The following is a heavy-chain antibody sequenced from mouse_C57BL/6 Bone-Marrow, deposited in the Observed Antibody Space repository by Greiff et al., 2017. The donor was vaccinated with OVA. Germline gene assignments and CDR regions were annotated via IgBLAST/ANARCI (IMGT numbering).Heavy chain of an antibody. CDR2: ISNGGGSI. V-gene: IGHV5-12*01. Sequence: EVMLVESGGGLVQPGGSLKLSCAASGFTFSDYYLYWVRQTPEKRLEWVAYISNGGGSIYYPDTVKGRFTISRDNAKTTLYLQMSRLKSEDTAMYYCASHYSNYVWFAYWGQGTLVTVSA. CDR3: ASHYSNYVWFAY. J-gene: IGHJ3*01. D-gene: IGHD2-5*01. CDR1: GFTFSDYY.